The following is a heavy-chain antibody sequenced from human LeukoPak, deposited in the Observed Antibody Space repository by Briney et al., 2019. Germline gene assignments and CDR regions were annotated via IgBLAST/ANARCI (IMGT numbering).Heavy chain of an antibody. V-gene: IGHV4-4*09. CDR2: IYTSGGT. J-gene: IGHJ4*02. CDR3: ARLTRLSTSPDRYYLDY. Sequence: SETLSLTCTVSGDSISSYCWSWIRQPPGKGLEWIGYIYTSGGTNYIPSLKGRVTISIDTSQNQFSLKLSSVTAADSAVYYCARLTRLSTSPDRYYLDYWGQGTLVTVSS. D-gene: IGHD6-6*01. CDR1: GDSISSYC.